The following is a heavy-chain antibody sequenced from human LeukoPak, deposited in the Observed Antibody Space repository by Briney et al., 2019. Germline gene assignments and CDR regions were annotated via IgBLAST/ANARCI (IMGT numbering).Heavy chain of an antibody. Sequence: GGSLRLSCAASGFTVSSSYMSWVRQAPGKGLEWVSVIYVGGATYYADSVKGRFTISRDNSKNTLYLQMSGLRAEDTAVSSCARNYNYYFDCWGQGTLVTVSS. J-gene: IGHJ4*02. V-gene: IGHV3-66*01. CDR1: GFTVSSSY. D-gene: IGHD1-1*01. CDR3: ARNYNYYFDC. CDR2: IYVGGAT.